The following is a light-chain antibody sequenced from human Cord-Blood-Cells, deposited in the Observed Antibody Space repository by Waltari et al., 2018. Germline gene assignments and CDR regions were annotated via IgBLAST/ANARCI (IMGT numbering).Light chain of an antibody. V-gene: IGKV1-39*01. J-gene: IGKJ1*01. CDR2: AAS. CDR3: QQSYSTPRT. Sequence: DIQMTQSPSSLSASVGDRVTIPCRESQSISSYLNWYHQKPGKAPKLLIYAASSLQSRVPSRFSGSGSGTEFTLTISSLQPEDFATYYCQQSYSTPRTFGQGTKVEIK. CDR1: QSISSY.